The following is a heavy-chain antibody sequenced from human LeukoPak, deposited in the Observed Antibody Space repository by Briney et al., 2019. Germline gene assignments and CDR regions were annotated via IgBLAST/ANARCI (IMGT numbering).Heavy chain of an antibody. V-gene: IGHV1-18*01. CDR3: ARDPGPLYYYDISGSDVFDI. CDR2: ISTYNGNT. CDR1: GYTFTNYG. Sequence: GASVKVSCKASGYTFTNYGISWVRQAPGQGLEWMGWISTYNGNTHYTQKLQGRVTMTSDMSTSTVYMELSGLRSEDTAVYYCARDPGPLYYYDISGSDVFDIWGQGTMVTVSS. J-gene: IGHJ3*02. D-gene: IGHD3-22*01.